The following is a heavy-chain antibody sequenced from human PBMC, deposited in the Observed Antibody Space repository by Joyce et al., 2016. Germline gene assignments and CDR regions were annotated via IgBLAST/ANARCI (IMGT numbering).Heavy chain of an antibody. D-gene: IGHD4-17*01. CDR2: ISTTATNI. V-gene: IGHV3-11*01. Sequence: QVQLVESGGGLVKPGGSLRLSCAASRFTFSDYYMSWIRQAPWKGLEWVSYISTTATNIYYADSVKGRFTISRDNAKNSLYLQMNSLRAEDTAVYYCARGRAAVTSFDYWGQGTLVTVSS. J-gene: IGHJ4*02. CDR3: ARGRAAVTSFDY. CDR1: RFTFSDYY.